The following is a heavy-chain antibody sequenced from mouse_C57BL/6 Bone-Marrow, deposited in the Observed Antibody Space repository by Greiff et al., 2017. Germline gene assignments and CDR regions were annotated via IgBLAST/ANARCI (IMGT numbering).Heavy chain of an antibody. CDR3: ARGFAY. V-gene: IGHV1-26*01. CDR2: INPNNGGT. J-gene: IGHJ3*01. CDR1: GYTFTDYY. Sequence: EVQLQQSGPELVKPGASVKISCKASGYTFTDYYMNWVKQSHGKSLEWIGDINPNNGGTSYNQKFKGKATLTVDKSSSTAYMELRSLTSEDSAVYNCARGFAYWGQGTLVTVSA.